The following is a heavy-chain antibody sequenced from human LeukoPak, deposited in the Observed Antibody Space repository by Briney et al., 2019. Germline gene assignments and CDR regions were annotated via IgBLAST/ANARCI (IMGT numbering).Heavy chain of an antibody. J-gene: IGHJ3*02. D-gene: IGHD3-22*01. CDR3: ARDLAFTLSNWAIVVVTGPIDI. CDR1: GYTFTGYY. Sequence: ASVKVSCKASGYTFTGYYMHWVRQAPGQGLEWMGWINPNSGGTNYAQKFQGRVTMTRDTSISTAYMELCRLRSDDTAVYYCARDLAFTLSNWAIVVVTGPIDIWGQGTMVTVSS. CDR2: INPNSGGT. V-gene: IGHV1-2*02.